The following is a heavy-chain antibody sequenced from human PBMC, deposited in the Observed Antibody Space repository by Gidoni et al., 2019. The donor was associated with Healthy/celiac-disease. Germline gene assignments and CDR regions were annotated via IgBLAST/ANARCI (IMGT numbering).Heavy chain of an antibody. V-gene: IGHV1-69*01. CDR1: GGTFSSYA. J-gene: IGHJ6*02. CDR3: ARTVDIVAPEEYYYGMDV. Sequence: QVQLVQSGAEVKKPGASVKVSCKASGGTFSSYAISWVRQAPGQGLEWMGGIIPIFGTSNHAQKFQCRVTITADESTSTAYMELSSLRSEDTAVYYCARTVDIVAPEEYYYGMDVCGQGTTVTVSS. D-gene: IGHD5-12*01. CDR2: IIPIFGTS.